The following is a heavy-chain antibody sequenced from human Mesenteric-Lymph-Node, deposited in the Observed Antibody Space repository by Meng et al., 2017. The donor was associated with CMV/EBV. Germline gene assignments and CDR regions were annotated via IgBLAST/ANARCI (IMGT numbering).Heavy chain of an antibody. CDR1: WGSISSSDYF. CDR3: AREDGSGTYSRWFDS. CDR2: VFYSGST. Sequence: WGSISSSDYFWTWIRQAPGKGPEWIGRVFYSGSTYSIPSLRSRVIMSLDTSKNQFSLKLTSVTAADTAVYFCAREDGSGTYSRWFDSWGPGILVTVSS. D-gene: IGHD3-10*01. J-gene: IGHJ5*01. V-gene: IGHV4-30-4*01.